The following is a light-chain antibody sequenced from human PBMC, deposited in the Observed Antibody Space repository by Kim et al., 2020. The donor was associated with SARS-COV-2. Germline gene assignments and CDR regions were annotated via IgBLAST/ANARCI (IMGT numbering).Light chain of an antibody. V-gene: IGKV3-15*01. CDR1: QSVSDN. CDR3: QQYDDWPPWT. CDR2: GAS. Sequence: SLGERATLSCRASQSVSDNLVWYQQKPGQAPRLLIYGASTRATGIPASFSGSGSGTEFTLTISSLQSEDSAVYYCQQYDDWPPWTFGQGTKVDIK. J-gene: IGKJ1*01.